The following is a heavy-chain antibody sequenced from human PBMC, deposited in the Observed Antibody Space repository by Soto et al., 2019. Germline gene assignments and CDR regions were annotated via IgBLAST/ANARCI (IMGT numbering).Heavy chain of an antibody. V-gene: IGHV4-31*02. D-gene: IGHD3-22*01. CDR1: GASLNSCDYY. CDR2: IFNTVTI. J-gene: IGHJ3*02. CDR3: ARGLGSDNNGHFPAAFDI. Sequence: QVQLQESGPGLAKPSQTVSLTCTVSGASLNSCDYYWTWIRQVPGKDLEWFWHIFNTVTIFSTPSLRSRVRMSIDTSENDFSLNLESVTAADTAVYYCARGLGSDNNGHFPAAFDIWGHVTLVTVSA.